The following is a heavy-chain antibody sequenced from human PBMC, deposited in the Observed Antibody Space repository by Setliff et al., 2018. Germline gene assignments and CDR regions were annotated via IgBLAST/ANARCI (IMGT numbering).Heavy chain of an antibody. J-gene: IGHJ4*02. CDR1: GFTFSNYW. CDR2: IKQDGSEK. D-gene: IGHD3-16*01. V-gene: IGHV3-7*03. Sequence: TGGSLRLSCAASGFTFSNYWMSWGRQTPGKGLEWVAHIKQDGSEKFYVDFVKGRFTISRDNAKNSLYLQMDSLRVEDTAMYFCARDRGGGLYDYWGRGTLVTVSS. CDR3: ARDRGGGLYDY.